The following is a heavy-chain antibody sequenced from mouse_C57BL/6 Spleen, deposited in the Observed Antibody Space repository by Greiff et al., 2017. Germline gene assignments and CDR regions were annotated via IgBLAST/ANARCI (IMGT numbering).Heavy chain of an antibody. CDR1: GFTFSSYA. CDR3: ARDLGQRYFDV. D-gene: IGHD3-3*01. V-gene: IGHV5-4*01. CDR2: ISDGGSYT. Sequence: DVMLVESGGGLVKPGGSLKLSCAASGFTFSSYAMSWVRQTPEKRLEWVATISDGGSYTYYPDNVKGRFTISRDNAKNNLYLQMSHLKSEDTAMYYCARDLGQRYFDVWGTGTTVTVSS. J-gene: IGHJ1*03.